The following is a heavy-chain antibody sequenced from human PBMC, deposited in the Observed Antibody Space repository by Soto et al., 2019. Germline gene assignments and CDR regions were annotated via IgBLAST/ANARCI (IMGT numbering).Heavy chain of an antibody. Sequence: GGSLRLSCAASGFTFSSYWMSWVRQAPGKGLEWVANIKQDGSEKYYVDSVKGRFTISRDNAKNSLYLQMNSLRAEDTAVYYCARLGYCSGGSCYGEYFQHWGQGTLVTVSS. J-gene: IGHJ1*01. V-gene: IGHV3-7*01. CDR1: GFTFSSYW. D-gene: IGHD2-15*01. CDR2: IKQDGSEK. CDR3: ARLGYCSGGSCYGEYFQH.